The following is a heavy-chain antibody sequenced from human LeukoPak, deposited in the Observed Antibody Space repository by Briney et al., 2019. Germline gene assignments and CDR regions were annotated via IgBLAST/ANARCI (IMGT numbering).Heavy chain of an antibody. V-gene: IGHV3-21*01. J-gene: IGHJ4*02. CDR2: ISSSSSYI. CDR3: ARAGGGGAGYFDY. CDR1: GFTFSSYW. D-gene: IGHD3-16*01. Sequence: GGSLRLSCAASGFTFSSYWMSWVRQAPGKGLEWVSSISSSSSYIYYADSVKGRFTISRDNAKNSLYLQMNSLRAEDTAVYYCARAGGGGAGYFDYWGQGTLVTVSS.